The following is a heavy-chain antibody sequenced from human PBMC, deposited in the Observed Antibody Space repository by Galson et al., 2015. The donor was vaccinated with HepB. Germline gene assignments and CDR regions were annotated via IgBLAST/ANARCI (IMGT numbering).Heavy chain of an antibody. Sequence: SLRLSCAASGFTFSAYSMNWVRQAPGKGLEWVSYISSSTGTIYYADSVKGRFTISRDTAKNSLYLQMNSLRAEDTAVYYCARGQPWDIVVVPAANPYFYYYMDVWGKGTTVTVSS. CDR2: ISSSTGTI. CDR1: GFTFSAYS. CDR3: ARGQPWDIVVVPAANPYFYYYMDV. J-gene: IGHJ6*03. V-gene: IGHV3-48*01. D-gene: IGHD2-2*01.